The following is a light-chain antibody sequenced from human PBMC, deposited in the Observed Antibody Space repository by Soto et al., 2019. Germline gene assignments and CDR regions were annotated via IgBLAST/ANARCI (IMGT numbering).Light chain of an antibody. CDR2: GAS. J-gene: IGKJ1*01. CDR1: QSVSSGY. CDR3: QQYGSSQT. V-gene: IGKV3-20*01. Sequence: EIVLTQSPGTLSLSPGERATLSCRASQSVSSGYLAWYQQKPGQAPMLLIYGASIRATGIADRFSGSGSGTDFTLTISRLEHEDVAVYYCQQYGSSQTFGQGTKVEIK.